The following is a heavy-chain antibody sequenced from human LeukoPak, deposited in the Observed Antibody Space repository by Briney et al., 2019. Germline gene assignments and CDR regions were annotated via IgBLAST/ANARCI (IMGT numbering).Heavy chain of an antibody. Sequence: ASVKVSCKASGGTFSSYAISWVRQAPGQGLEWMGGIIPIFGTANYAQKFQGRVTITTDESTSTAYMELSSLRSEDTAVYYCARGRIHIAAGYDAFDIWGQGTMVTVSS. CDR3: ARGRIHIAAGYDAFDI. D-gene: IGHD6-6*01. CDR2: IIPIFGTA. CDR1: GGTFSSYA. V-gene: IGHV1-69*05. J-gene: IGHJ3*02.